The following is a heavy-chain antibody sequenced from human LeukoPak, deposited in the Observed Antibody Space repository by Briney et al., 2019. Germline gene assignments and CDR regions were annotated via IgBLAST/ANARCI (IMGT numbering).Heavy chain of an antibody. CDR1: GFTFSNSD. V-gene: IGHV3-23*01. D-gene: IGHD1-14*01. J-gene: IGHJ5*02. CDR3: AKSRLTPHP. Sequence: PGGSLRLSCAASGFTFSNSDMSWVRQAPGKGLEWVSAIGGSGSSTFYADSMKGRFTVSRDNSKNTLYLQMSSLRAEDTAVYYCAKSRLTPHPWGQGTLVTVSS. CDR2: IGGSGSST.